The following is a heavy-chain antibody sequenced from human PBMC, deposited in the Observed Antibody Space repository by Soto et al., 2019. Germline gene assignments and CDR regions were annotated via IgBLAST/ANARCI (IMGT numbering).Heavy chain of an antibody. D-gene: IGHD5-18*01. CDR1: GGSISSSTDY. CDR2: LSYSGSP. CDR3: ARRAWIQLWLPYYYYYGMDV. Sequence: SETLSLTCTDSGGSISSSTDYWGWIRQPAGKGLEWIGSLSYSGSPHYNPSLKSRVTISVDTSKNQFSLKLSSVTAADTAVYYCARRAWIQLWLPYYYYYGMDVWGQGTTVT. J-gene: IGHJ6*02. V-gene: IGHV4-39*01.